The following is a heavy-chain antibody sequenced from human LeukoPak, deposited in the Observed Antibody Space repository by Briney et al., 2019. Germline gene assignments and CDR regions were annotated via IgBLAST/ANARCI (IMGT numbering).Heavy chain of an antibody. J-gene: IGHJ4*02. Sequence: PSQTLSLTCTVSGGSISSGSYYWSWIRQPAGKGLEWIGRIYTSGSTNYNPSLKSRVTISVDKSKNQFSLKLSSVTAADTAVYYCASSGYYYPFDYWGQGTLVTVSS. V-gene: IGHV4-61*02. CDR2: IYTSGST. CDR1: GGSISSGSYY. CDR3: ASSGYYYPFDY. D-gene: IGHD3-22*01.